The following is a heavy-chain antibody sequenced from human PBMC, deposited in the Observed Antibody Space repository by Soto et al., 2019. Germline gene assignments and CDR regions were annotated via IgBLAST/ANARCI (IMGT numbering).Heavy chain of an antibody. CDR3: ARRAWDGYNSPIDY. CDR1: AFTFTNHA. J-gene: IGHJ4*02. Sequence: PGGSLRLSCAASAFTFTNHAMNWVRQAPGKGLEWVSGVSGRGDRTSYADSVKGRFTVSRDNSKSTLCLQINNLRAEDTAVYYCARRAWDGYNSPIDYWGQGTPVTVSS. D-gene: IGHD5-12*01. V-gene: IGHV3-23*01. CDR2: VSGRGDRT.